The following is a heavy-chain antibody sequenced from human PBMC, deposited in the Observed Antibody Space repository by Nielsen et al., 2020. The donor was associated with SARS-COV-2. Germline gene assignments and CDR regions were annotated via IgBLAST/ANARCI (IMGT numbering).Heavy chain of an antibody. CDR2: INSDGSRT. V-gene: IGHV3-74*03. J-gene: IGHJ4*02. D-gene: IGHD2-21*02. Sequence: GESLKISCAASGFTFRNYGMNWVRQAPGKGLAWVAHINSDGSRTTYADSVKGRFTVSRDNSKNTLYLVMDSLRAEDTAVYYCAKNSLEYCGAGCHSYIDHWGQGTRVIVPS. CDR1: GFTFRNYG. CDR3: AKNSLEYCGAGCHSYIDH.